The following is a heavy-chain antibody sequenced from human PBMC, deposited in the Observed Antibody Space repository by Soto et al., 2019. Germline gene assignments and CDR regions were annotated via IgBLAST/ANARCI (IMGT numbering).Heavy chain of an antibody. CDR3: DRAHGIPPPYYFDY. CDR1: GFTFSDHY. J-gene: IGHJ4*02. Sequence: GGSLRLSCAASGFTFSDHYMDWVRQAPGKGLEWVGRTRNKANSYTTEYAASVKGRFTISRDDSKNSLYLQMNSLKTGTPAVYYCDRAHGIPPPYYFDYWGQGTLVTVSS. CDR2: TRNKANSYTT. D-gene: IGHD1-1*01. V-gene: IGHV3-72*01.